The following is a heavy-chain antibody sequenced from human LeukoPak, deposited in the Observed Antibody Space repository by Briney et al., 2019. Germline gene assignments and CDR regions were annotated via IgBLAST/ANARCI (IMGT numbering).Heavy chain of an antibody. Sequence: SVKVSCKASGGTFSSYAISWVRQAPGQGLEWMGGIIPIFGTANYAQKFQGRVTITADESSSTAYMELSSLRSEDTAVYYCARAHYDSSGYFPWGTYFDYWGQGTLVTVSS. V-gene: IGHV1-69*13. CDR1: GGTFSSYA. D-gene: IGHD3-22*01. CDR2: IIPIFGTA. CDR3: ARAHYDSSGYFPWGTYFDY. J-gene: IGHJ4*02.